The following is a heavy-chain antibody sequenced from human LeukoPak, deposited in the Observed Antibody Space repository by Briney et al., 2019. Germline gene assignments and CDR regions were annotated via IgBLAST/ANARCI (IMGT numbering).Heavy chain of an antibody. D-gene: IGHD3-10*01. CDR3: ARVGGYYYGSGSHYYGMDV. Sequence: PSETLSLTCTVSGGSISSYYWSWIRQPPGKGLEWIGYIYYSGSTNYNPSLKSRVTISVGTSEKQFSLRLSSVTAADTAVYYCARVGGYYYGSGSHYYGMDVWGQGTTVTVSS. J-gene: IGHJ6*02. V-gene: IGHV4-59*01. CDR1: GGSISSYY. CDR2: IYYSGST.